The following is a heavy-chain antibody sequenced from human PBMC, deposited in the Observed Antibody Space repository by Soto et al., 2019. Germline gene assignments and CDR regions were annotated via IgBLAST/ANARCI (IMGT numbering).Heavy chain of an antibody. CDR1: GFTFDDYA. Sequence: EVPLVESGGGLVQPGRSLRLSCAASGFTFDDYAMHWVRQAPGKGLEWVSGISWNSGSIGYADSVKGRFTISRDNAKDTLYPQMNSLRDEETALYYCAKVGQRLTEGGGYWGQGTLVTVSS. J-gene: IGHJ4*02. V-gene: IGHV3-9*01. CDR3: AKVGQRLTEGGGY. CDR2: ISWNSGSI. D-gene: IGHD6-25*01.